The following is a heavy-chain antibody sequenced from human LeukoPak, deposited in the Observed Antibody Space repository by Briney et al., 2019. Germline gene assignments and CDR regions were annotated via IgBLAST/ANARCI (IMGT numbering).Heavy chain of an antibody. D-gene: IGHD5-18*01. CDR1: GGSFRGYY. Sequence: SETLSLTCAVYGGSFRGYYWSWIRQPPGKGLEWIGEINHSGSTNYNPSLKSRVTISVDKTKNQFSLKMTSVAAADAAVYYCARGLVDTGRSRFVYWGQGTLVTVSS. CDR3: ARGLVDTGRSRFVY. CDR2: INHSGST. V-gene: IGHV4-34*01. J-gene: IGHJ4*02.